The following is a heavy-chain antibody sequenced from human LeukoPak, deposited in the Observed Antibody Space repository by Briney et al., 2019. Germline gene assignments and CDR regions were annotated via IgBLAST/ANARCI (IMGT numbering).Heavy chain of an antibody. D-gene: IGHD3-22*01. CDR2: IYYSGST. J-gene: IGHJ3*02. CDR3: AGATYYYDSSGYYSDAFDI. CDR1: GGSIRSYH. V-gene: IGHV4-59*01. Sequence: SETLSLTCTVSGGSIRSYHWTWIRQPPGKGLEWIGYIYYSGSTNYNPSLKSRVTISVDTSKNQFSLKLSSVTAADTAVYYCAGATYYYDSSGYYSDAFDIWGQGTMVTVSS.